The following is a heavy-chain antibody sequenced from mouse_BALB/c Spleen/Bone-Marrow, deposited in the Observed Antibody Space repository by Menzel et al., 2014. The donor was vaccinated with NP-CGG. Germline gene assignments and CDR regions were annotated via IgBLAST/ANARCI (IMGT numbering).Heavy chain of an antibody. Sequence: VQLQQSGGGLVQPGGSRKLSCAASGFTFSSFGMHWVRQAPEKGLEWVAYISSGSSTIYYGDSVMGRFTISRDSPKNTLFLQMTSLRSEDTATYYCVRSGSSSGYFDYWGQGTTLTVSS. J-gene: IGHJ2*01. CDR1: GFTFSSFG. D-gene: IGHD1-1*01. V-gene: IGHV5-17*02. CDR3: VRSGSSSGYFDY. CDR2: ISSGSSTI.